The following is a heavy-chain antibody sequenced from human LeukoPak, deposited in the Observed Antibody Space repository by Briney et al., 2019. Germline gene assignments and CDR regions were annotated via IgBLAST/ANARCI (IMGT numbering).Heavy chain of an antibody. Sequence: GGSLRLSCAASGFTFSSYGMHWVRQAPGKGLEWVAFIRYDGSNKYYADSVKGRFTISRDNSKNTLYLQMNSLRAEDTAVYYCATGGYDFWSGRFDYWGQGTLVTVSS. V-gene: IGHV3-30*02. D-gene: IGHD3-3*01. CDR1: GFTFSSYG. CDR3: ATGGYDFWSGRFDY. CDR2: IRYDGSNK. J-gene: IGHJ4*02.